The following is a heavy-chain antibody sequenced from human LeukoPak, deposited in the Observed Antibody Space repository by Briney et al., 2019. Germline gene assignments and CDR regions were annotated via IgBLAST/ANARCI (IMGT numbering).Heavy chain of an antibody. CDR3: ARVEPVAGIFDY. CDR2: INPNSGGT. Sequence: GASVKVSCKASGGTFSSYAISWVRQAPGQGLEWMGRINPNSGGTNYAQKFQGRVTMTRDTSISTAYMELSRLRSDDTAVYYCARVEPVAGIFDYWGQGTLVTVSS. V-gene: IGHV1-2*06. J-gene: IGHJ4*02. D-gene: IGHD6-19*01. CDR1: GGTFSSYA.